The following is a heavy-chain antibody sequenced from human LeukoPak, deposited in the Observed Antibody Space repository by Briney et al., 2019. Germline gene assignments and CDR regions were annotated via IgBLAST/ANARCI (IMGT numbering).Heavy chain of an antibody. CDR3: ARDSMGDYAVDY. D-gene: IGHD4-17*01. Sequence: GASVKVSCKASGGTFSSYAISWVRQAPGQGLEWMGRIIPILGIANYAQKFQGRVTITADKSTSTAYMELSSLRSEDTAVYYCARDSMGDYAVDYWGQGTLVTVSS. J-gene: IGHJ4*02. CDR1: GGTFSSYA. V-gene: IGHV1-69*04. CDR2: IIPILGIA.